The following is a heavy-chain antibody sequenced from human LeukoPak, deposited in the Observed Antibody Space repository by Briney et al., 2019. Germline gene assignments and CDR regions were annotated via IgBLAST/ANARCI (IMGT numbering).Heavy chain of an antibody. V-gene: IGHV4-61*01. CDR2: IYYSGST. CDR3: ARGWGIPVLADY. J-gene: IGHJ4*02. CDR1: GGSISSSSYY. Sequence: SETLSLTCTVSGGSISSSSYYWSWIRQPPGKGLEWIGYIYYSGSTNYNPSLKSRVTISVDTSKNQFSLKLSSVTAADTAVYYCARGWGIPVLADYWGQGTLVTVSS. D-gene: IGHD3-16*01.